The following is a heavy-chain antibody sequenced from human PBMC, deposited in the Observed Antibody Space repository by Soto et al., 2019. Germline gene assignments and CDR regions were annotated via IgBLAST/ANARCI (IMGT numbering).Heavy chain of an antibody. J-gene: IGHJ3*01. Sequence: SETLSLTSAVSGGFVSSGSYYGSWIRQPPGKGLEWIGEMSHSGGTHFNPSLKSRVTISVDTSKNQFSLKMSSVTAADTALYYCARVERGTATTVVDAFDFWGPGTMVTVS. CDR2: MSHSGGT. CDR3: ARVERGTATTVVDAFDF. V-gene: IGHV4-61*01. CDR1: GGFVSSGSYY. D-gene: IGHD1-1*01.